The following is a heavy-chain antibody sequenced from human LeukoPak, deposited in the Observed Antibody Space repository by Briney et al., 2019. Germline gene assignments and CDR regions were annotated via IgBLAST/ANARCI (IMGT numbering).Heavy chain of an antibody. CDR3: AKSITMVRGVLDY. D-gene: IGHD3-10*01. V-gene: IGHV3-23*01. CDR1: GFTFSSYA. J-gene: IGHJ4*02. CDR2: ISGSGGST. Sequence: RTGGSLRLSCAASGFTFSSYAMSWVRQAPGKGLEWVSAISGSGGSTYYADSVKGRFTISRDNSKNTLYLQMNSLRAEDTAVYYCAKSITMVRGVLDYWGQGTLVTVSS.